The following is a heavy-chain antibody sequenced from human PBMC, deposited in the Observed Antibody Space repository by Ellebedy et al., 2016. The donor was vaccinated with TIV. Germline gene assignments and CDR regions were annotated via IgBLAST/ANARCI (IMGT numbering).Heavy chain of an antibody. Sequence: PGGSLRLSCAASGFTFSDYYMSWIRQAPGKGLEWVSYISSTGSTIYYADSVKGRFTISRDNSKNTLSLQMSSLRPDDTAMYFCARELYGGAYYCSDYWGQGTLVTVSS. CDR1: GFTFSDYY. CDR3: ARELYGGAYYCSDY. D-gene: IGHD2-15*01. J-gene: IGHJ4*02. V-gene: IGHV3-11*01. CDR2: ISSTGSTI.